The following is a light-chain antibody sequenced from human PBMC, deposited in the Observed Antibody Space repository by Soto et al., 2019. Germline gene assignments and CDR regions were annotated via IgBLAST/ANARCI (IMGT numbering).Light chain of an antibody. Sequence: QSVLTQPPSVSAAPGQKVTISCSGSSSNTGNNYVSWYQQLPGTAPKLLIYENDKRPSGIPDRFSGSKSGTSATLGITGPQTGDEADYYCATWDSSLSAGLFGTGTKLTVL. J-gene: IGLJ1*01. V-gene: IGLV1-51*02. CDR2: END. CDR3: ATWDSSLSAGL. CDR1: SSNTGNNY.